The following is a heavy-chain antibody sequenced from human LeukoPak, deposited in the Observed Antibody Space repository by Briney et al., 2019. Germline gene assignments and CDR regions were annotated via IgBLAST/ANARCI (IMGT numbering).Heavy chain of an antibody. J-gene: IGHJ4*02. D-gene: IGHD3-10*01. CDR2: ISYDGSNK. CDR1: GFTFSSYA. Sequence: GGSLRLSCAASGFTFSSYAMHWVRQAPGKGLEWVAVISYDGSNKYYADSVKGRFTISRDNSKNTLYLQMNSLRAEDTAVYYCAGEGDRTYYYGSGSPNAYFDYWGQGTLVTVSS. V-gene: IGHV3-30*01. CDR3: AGEGDRTYYYGSGSPNAYFDY.